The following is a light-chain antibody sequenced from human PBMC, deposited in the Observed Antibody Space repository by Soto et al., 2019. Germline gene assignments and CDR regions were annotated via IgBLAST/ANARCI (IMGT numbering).Light chain of an antibody. CDR2: DKS. V-gene: IGKV3-11*01. CDR1: QSVNKY. Sequence: EIVFTQSPATLHWLPGERATLSCRASQSVNKYLAWFQQTIGQPPRLIIYDKSNRATGITPRFSGSGSGTDFTLILSRIETEELAVYDCQQRFNWPWTVGQGT. CDR3: QQRFNWPWT. J-gene: IGKJ1*01.